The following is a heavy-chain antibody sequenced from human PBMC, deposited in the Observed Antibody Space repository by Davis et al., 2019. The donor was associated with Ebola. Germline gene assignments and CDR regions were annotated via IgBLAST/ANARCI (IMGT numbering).Heavy chain of an antibody. CDR1: GYTFTGYS. CDR2: INPGNHET. CDR3: ARLDYSGHYFDY. Sequence: AASVKVSCKASGYTFTGYSMHWVRQAPGQGLEWMGWINPGNHETMYSERFQGRVTISSDTSATTIDVGLSSLTSEDTAVYFCARLDYSGHYFDYWGQGTLVTVSS. V-gene: IGHV1-3*01. J-gene: IGHJ4*02. D-gene: IGHD4-11*01.